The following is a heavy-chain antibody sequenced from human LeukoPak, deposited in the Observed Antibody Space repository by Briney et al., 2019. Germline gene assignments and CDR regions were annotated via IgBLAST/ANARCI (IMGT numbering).Heavy chain of an antibody. CDR1: DYSISSGYY. J-gene: IGHJ4*02. CDR3: AKGDGYYRSDY. CDR2: MYHSAST. Sequence: PSETLSLTCTVSDYSISSGYYWGWIRQPPGKGLEWIGSMYHSASTYYNPSLKSRVTISEDTSKNQVSLKLSSVTAADTAVYYCAKGDGYYRSDYWGQGTLVTVSS. V-gene: IGHV4-38-2*02. D-gene: IGHD3-3*01.